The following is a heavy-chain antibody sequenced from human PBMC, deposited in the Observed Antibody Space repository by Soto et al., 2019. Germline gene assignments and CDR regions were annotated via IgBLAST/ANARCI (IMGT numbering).Heavy chain of an antibody. Sequence: SETLSLTCTVSGASITSLYYYWGWIRQPPGKGLEWIGSSYHSGSTYYAPSLMSRVAMSVDTSKNQFSLKLNSVTAADTAVYYCARRGSSSFFDYWGQGTLVTVSS. V-gene: IGHV4-39*01. D-gene: IGHD6-6*01. CDR2: SYHSGST. CDR3: ARRGSSSFFDY. CDR1: GASITSLYYY. J-gene: IGHJ4*02.